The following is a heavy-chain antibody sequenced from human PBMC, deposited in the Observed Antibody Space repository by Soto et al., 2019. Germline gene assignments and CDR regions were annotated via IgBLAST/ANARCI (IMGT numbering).Heavy chain of an antibody. CDR3: ARGWSYPYYYDMDV. CDR1: GGSVSSGSYY. Sequence: QVQPQESGPGLVKPSETLSLTCTVSGGSVSSGSYYWSWIRQPPGKGLEWIGYIYYSGSTNYNPSLKSRVTISVDTSKNQFSLKLSSVTAADTAVYYCARGWSYPYYYDMDVWGQGTTVTVSS. D-gene: IGHD1-26*01. J-gene: IGHJ6*02. V-gene: IGHV4-61*01. CDR2: IYYSGST.